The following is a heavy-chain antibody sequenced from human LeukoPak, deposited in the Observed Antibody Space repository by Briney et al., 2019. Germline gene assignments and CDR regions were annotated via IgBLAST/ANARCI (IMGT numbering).Heavy chain of an antibody. J-gene: IGHJ4*02. D-gene: IGHD2-2*01. CDR1: GGTFSSYA. CDR3: ARGSYCSSTSCYFDY. V-gene: IGHV1-69*13. Sequence: ASMKVSCKASGGTFSSYAISWVRQAPGQGLEWMGGIIPIFGTANYAQKFQGRVTITADESTSTAYMELSSLRSEDTAAYYCARGSYCSSTSCYFDYWGQGTLVTVSS. CDR2: IIPIFGTA.